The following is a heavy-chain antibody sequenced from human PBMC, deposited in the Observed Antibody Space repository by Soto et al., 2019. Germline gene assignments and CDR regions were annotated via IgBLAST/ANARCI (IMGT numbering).Heavy chain of an antibody. CDR3: VRLYDILTGYFPDY. J-gene: IGHJ4*02. V-gene: IGHV5-51*01. CDR2: IYPDDSEA. CDR1: GYRFTSYW. Sequence: GESLKLSCKGSGYRFTSYWISWVRQVPGKGLEWMGIIYPDDSEARYSPSFQGQVTVSADKSINTAYLQWSSLKASDTAMYYCVRLYDILTGYFPDYWGQGALVTVSS. D-gene: IGHD3-9*01.